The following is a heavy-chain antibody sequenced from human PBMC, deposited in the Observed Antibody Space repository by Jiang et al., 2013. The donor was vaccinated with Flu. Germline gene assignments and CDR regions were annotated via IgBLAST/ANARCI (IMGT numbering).Heavy chain of an antibody. Sequence: GGLVQPGGSLRLSCAASGLTFSAQGMNWVRQAPGKGLEWVSRISGGGGSIYYADSVKGRFTISRDDSTNTLFPQMNSLRADDTAVYYCAKAISGTYSSFDYWGQGTLVTVSS. CDR2: ISGGGGSI. CDR3: AKAISGTYSSFDY. CDR1: GLTFSAQG. V-gene: IGHV3-23*01. J-gene: IGHJ4*02. D-gene: IGHD1-26*01.